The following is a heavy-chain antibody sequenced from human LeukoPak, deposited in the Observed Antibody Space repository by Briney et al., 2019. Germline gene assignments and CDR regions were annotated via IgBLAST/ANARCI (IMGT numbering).Heavy chain of an antibody. CDR2: VSADGSST. V-gene: IGHV3-74*01. CDR1: GFTFSTYW. CDR3: ARGPISSNPGT. D-gene: IGHD2-2*01. Sequence: GGSLRLSCAASGFTFSTYWMHWVRQAPGKGLVWVSRVSADGSSTTYADSVKGRFTISRDNAKNTLYLQMNSLRAEDTAIYYCARGPISSNPGTWGQGTLVTVP. J-gene: IGHJ5*02.